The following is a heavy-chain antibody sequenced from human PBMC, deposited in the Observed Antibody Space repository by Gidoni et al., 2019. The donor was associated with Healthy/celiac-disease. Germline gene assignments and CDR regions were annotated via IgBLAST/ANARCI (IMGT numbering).Heavy chain of an antibody. Sequence: QVQLVESGGGVVQPGRSLRLSCVASGFTFSSYGMHWVRQAPGKGLEWVAVISYDGSNKYYADSVKGRFTISRDNSKNTLYLQMNSLRAEDTAVYYCAKDGGDGYNPYYFDYWGQGTLVTVSS. CDR3: AKDGGDGYNPYYFDY. CDR1: GFTFSSYG. V-gene: IGHV3-30*18. D-gene: IGHD5-12*01. CDR2: ISYDGSNK. J-gene: IGHJ4*02.